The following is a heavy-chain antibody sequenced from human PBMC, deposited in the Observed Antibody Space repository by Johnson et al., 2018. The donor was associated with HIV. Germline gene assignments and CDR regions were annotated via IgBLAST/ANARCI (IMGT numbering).Heavy chain of an antibody. CDR1: GFTFSDYY. V-gene: IGHV3-11*01. J-gene: IGHJ3*01. CDR3: ARVGYQLHDALDL. D-gene: IGHD2-2*01. Sequence: QVQLVESGGGLVKPGGSLRLSCAASGFTFSDYYMSYIRQAPGKGLEWISYISSSGSPIYYADSVKGRFTLSRDNAKNSLFLQMHSLRVEDTAIYYCARVGYQLHDALDLWGQGTMVTVSS. CDR2: ISSSGSPI.